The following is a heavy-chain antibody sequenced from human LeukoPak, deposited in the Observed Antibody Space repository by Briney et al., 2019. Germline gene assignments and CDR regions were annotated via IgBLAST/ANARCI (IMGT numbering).Heavy chain of an antibody. CDR2: ISYDGSNK. V-gene: IGHV3-30*18. Sequence: GGSLRLSCAASGLTFSSYGMHWVRQAPGKGLEWVAVISYDGSNKYYADSVKGRFTISRDNSKNTLYLQMNSLRAEDTAVYYCAKHRQKVATKGPFDYWGQGTLVTVSS. D-gene: IGHD5-12*01. CDR1: GLTFSSYG. CDR3: AKHRQKVATKGPFDY. J-gene: IGHJ4*02.